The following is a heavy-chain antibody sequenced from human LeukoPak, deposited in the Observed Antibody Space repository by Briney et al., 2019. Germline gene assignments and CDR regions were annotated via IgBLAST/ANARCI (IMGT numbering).Heavy chain of an antibody. CDR3: ARVSVAGSRPPLINAFDI. V-gene: IGHV4-59*01. D-gene: IGHD6-19*01. CDR2: IYYSGTT. J-gene: IGHJ3*02. Sequence: SETLSLTCSVSGGSMYSYYWSWIRQPPGKGLECVGHIYYSGTTNYNPSLKSRVIMSVDTSKNQFSLKLTSVTAADTAVYYCARVSVAGSRPPLINAFDIWGQGTMVTVSS. CDR1: GGSMYSYY.